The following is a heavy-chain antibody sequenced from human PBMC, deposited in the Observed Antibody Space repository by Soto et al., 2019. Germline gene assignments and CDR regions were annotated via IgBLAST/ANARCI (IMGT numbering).Heavy chain of an antibody. V-gene: IGHV4-39*01. CDR2: IYYSGST. CDR3: ARHENYDSSGYYYGSNAFDI. CDR1: GGSISSSSYY. Sequence: QLQLQESGPGLVKPSETLSLTCTVSGGSISSSSYYWGWIRQPPGKGLEWIGSIYYSGSTYYNPSLKSRVTTSVDTSKNQFSLNLSSVTAADTAVYYCARHENYDSSGYYYGSNAFDIWGQGTMVTVSS. D-gene: IGHD3-22*01. J-gene: IGHJ3*02.